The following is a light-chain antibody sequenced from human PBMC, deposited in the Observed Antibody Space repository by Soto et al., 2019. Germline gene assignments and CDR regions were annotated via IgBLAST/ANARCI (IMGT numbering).Light chain of an antibody. V-gene: IGKV3-15*01. CDR2: GAS. CDR3: QQYNNWPLT. Sequence: EILMTQSPATLSVSPGERATLSCRASQSVSSNLAWYQQKPGQAPRLIIYGASTRASGIPARFSGSGSRTEFTLTISSLQSEDFAVYYCQQYNNWPLTFGGGTKVDIK. J-gene: IGKJ4*01. CDR1: QSVSSN.